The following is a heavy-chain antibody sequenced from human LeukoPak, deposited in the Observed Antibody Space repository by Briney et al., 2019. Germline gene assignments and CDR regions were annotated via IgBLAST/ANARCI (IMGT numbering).Heavy chain of an antibody. D-gene: IGHD5-24*01. CDR2: IYYSGSS. Sequence: PSETLPLTCTVSGGSISSSSYYWGWLRQPPGKGLEWLGSIYYSGSSCYNTYLKGRVTISVDTSKNQFSLKLSSVTAADTAVYYGARQRRDGYNYFPCAFDIWGQGTMVTVSS. CDR1: GGSISSSSYY. J-gene: IGHJ3*02. V-gene: IGHV4-39*01. CDR3: ARQRRDGYNYFPCAFDI.